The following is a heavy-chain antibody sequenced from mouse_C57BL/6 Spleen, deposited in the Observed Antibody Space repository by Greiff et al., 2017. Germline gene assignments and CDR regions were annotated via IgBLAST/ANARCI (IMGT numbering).Heavy chain of an antibody. Sequence: QVQLQQPGAELVMPGASVKLSCKASGYTFTSYWMHWVKQRPGQGLEWIGEIDPSDSYTNYNQKFKGKSTLTVDKSSSTAYMQLSSLTSEVSAVYYCARFYYGFFYFDYWGQGTTLTVSS. CDR2: IDPSDSYT. J-gene: IGHJ2*01. CDR3: ARFYYGFFYFDY. CDR1: GYTFTSYW. V-gene: IGHV1-69*01. D-gene: IGHD2-2*01.